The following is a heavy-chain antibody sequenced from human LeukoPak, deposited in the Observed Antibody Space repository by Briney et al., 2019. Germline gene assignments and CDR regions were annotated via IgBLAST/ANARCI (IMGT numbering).Heavy chain of an antibody. CDR3: ARDSWYRCGNDCYSVDY. CDR2: ISFDGSNK. CDR1: GFTFSNYA. V-gene: IGHV3-30-3*01. D-gene: IGHD2-21*02. J-gene: IGHJ4*02. Sequence: PGGSLRLSCAASGFTFSNYAMNWVRQAPGKGLEWVATISFDGSNKYYSDVVTGRFTVSRDNSKNTFYLQLDSLRTEDTVLYSCARDSWYRCGNDCYSVDYWGQGSLVTVSS.